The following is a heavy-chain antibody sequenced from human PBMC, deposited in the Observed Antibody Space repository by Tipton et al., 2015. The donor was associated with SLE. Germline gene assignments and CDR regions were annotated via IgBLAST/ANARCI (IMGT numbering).Heavy chain of an antibody. CDR3: ARVGLFWSPSLVAANYFDS. Sequence: TLSLTCSVSGASLSSFFWAWIRQPPGKGLEWIGEINHSGNTNLNPSLGSRVSVSVDTSNNQFSLRLSFVTAADTATYYCARVGLFWSPSLVAANYFDSWGQGTPVTVSS. D-gene: IGHD3-3*01. J-gene: IGHJ4*02. CDR1: GASLSSFF. CDR2: INHSGNT. V-gene: IGHV4-34*01.